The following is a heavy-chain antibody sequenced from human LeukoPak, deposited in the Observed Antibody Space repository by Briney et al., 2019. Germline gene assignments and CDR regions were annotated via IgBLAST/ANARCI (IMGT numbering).Heavy chain of an antibody. J-gene: IGHJ4*02. CDR3: AKDYGTRGRGPIKGYFDY. CDR1: GFPFSSTG. CDR2: IWYDGSEK. Sequence: GGSLRLSCAASGFPFSSTGMHWVRQAPGKGLEWVAVIWYDGSEKYYADSAKGRFTTYRDNSKDTVYLQMTSLRGEDTAVYYCAKDYGTRGRGPIKGYFDYWGQGTLVTVSS. V-gene: IGHV3-33*06. D-gene: IGHD3-10*01.